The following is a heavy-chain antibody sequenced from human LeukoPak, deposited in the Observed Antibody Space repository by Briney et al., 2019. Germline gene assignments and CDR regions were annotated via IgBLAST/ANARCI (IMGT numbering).Heavy chain of an antibody. CDR3: ARTYCSFTSCYLYWYFDL. CDR1: GGSISSSSYN. D-gene: IGHD2-2*01. Sequence: SETLSITCTVSGGSISSSSYNWVWMRQPPGKGLEWIRNISFSGSTYFNPYLKIPVTISVYMSKIQFSLKLSSVTAADTAVYYCARTYCSFTSCYLYWYFDLWGRGTLVTVSS. CDR2: ISFSGST. V-gene: IGHV4-39*01. J-gene: IGHJ2*01.